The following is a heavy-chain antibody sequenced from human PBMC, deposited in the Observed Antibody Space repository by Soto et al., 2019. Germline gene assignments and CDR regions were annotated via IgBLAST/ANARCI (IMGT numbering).Heavy chain of an antibody. CDR1: GYTFTSYA. D-gene: IGHD3-22*01. Sequence: QVQLVQSGAEVKKPGASVKVSCKASGYTFTSYAMHWVRQAPGQRLEWMGWINVGNGNTKYSQKFQGRVTITRDASASTAYMELSSLRSEDTAVYYCARDPLYDGSGYTYVGYKWFDPWGQGTLVTVSS. V-gene: IGHV1-3*01. J-gene: IGHJ5*02. CDR2: INVGNGNT. CDR3: ARDPLYDGSGYTYVGYKWFDP.